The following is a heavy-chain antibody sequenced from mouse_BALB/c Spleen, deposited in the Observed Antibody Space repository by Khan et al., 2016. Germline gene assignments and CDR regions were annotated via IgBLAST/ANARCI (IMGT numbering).Heavy chain of an antibody. CDR1: GYTFTSYW. CDR3: AKLQDYRYNFDC. CDR2: IYPGDGDT. Sequence: QVQLQQSGAELARPGASVKLSCKASGYTFTSYWMQWVKQRPGQGLEWIGAIYPGDGDTRYTQRFKGKATLTADKSYTTAYMQLSSLASEDHAVYYCAKLQDYRYNFDCCGKCTTLTVSS. D-gene: IGHD2-14*01. V-gene: IGHV1-87*01. J-gene: IGHJ2*01.